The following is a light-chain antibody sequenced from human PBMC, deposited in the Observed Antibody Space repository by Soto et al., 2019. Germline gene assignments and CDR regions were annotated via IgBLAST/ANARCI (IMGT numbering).Light chain of an antibody. CDR2: DVS. CDR3: TSYSSSSTLV. Sequence: QSVLTQPASVSGAPGQSITISCTGTSSDVGGYNYVSWYQQPPGKAPKLMIYDVSNRPSSVYNRFAGYNSGNTASLTISGLQAEDEADYYCTSYSSSSTLVFGAGTKLTVL. J-gene: IGLJ1*01. V-gene: IGLV2-14*01. CDR1: SSDVGGYNY.